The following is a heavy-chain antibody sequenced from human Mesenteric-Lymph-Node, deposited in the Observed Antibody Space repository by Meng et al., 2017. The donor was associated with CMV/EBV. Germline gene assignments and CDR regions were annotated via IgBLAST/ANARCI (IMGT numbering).Heavy chain of an antibody. CDR1: GFTFSSYS. D-gene: IGHD3-3*01. CDR3: ARDQDFWSGCFDY. Sequence: GGSLRLSCAASGFTFSSYSMNWVRQAPGKGLEWVSSISSSSSYIYYADSVKGRFTISRDNAKNSLYLQMNSRRAEDTAVYYCARDQDFWSGCFDYWGQGTLVTVSS. V-gene: IGHV3-21*01. CDR2: ISSSSSYI. J-gene: IGHJ4*02.